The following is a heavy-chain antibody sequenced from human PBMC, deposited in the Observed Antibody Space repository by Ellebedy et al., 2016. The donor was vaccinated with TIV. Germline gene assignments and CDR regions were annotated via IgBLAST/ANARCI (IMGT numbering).Heavy chain of an antibody. J-gene: IGHJ6*02. CDR2: IYYTGST. Sequence: PGGSLRLSCSVSGDSLNNHYWSWIPQSPGKRPEWIGYIYYTGSTTYSPSLKSRVTISIDTSKNQFSLRLRSVTAADTAVYFCARERLYGMDVWGRGTTVAVSS. CDR3: ARERLYGMDV. CDR1: GDSLNNHY. V-gene: IGHV4-59*11.